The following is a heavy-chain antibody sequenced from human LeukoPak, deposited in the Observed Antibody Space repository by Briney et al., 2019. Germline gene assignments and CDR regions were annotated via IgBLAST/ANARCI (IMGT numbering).Heavy chain of an antibody. D-gene: IGHD2-2*02. CDR2: ISYDGSNK. CDR3: AREDCSSTSCYIVAFDI. J-gene: IGHJ3*02. V-gene: IGHV3-30-3*01. Sequence: GRSLSLTCAASGFTFSSYARHWVRQAPGKGLEWVAVISYDGSNKYYADSVKGRFTISRDNYKNTLYLQMNSLRAEDTAVYYCAREDCSSTSCYIVAFDIWGQETMVTLSS. CDR1: GFTFSSYA.